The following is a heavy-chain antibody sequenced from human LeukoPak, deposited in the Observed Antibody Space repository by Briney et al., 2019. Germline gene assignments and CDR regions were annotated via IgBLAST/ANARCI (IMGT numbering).Heavy chain of an antibody. D-gene: IGHD2-2*01. CDR1: GYTFTSYY. V-gene: IGHV1-46*01. J-gene: IGHJ4*02. Sequence: GASVKVSCKASGYTFTSYYMHWVRQAPGQGLEWMGIINPSGGSTSYAQKFQGRVTMTRDTSTSTVYMGLSSLRSEDTAVYYCARDRMDLVVPAAMDLDYWGQGTLVTVSS. CDR2: INPSGGST. CDR3: ARDRMDLVVPAAMDLDY.